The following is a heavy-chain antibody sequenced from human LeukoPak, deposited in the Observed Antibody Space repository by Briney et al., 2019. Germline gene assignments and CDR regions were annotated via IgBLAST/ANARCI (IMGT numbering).Heavy chain of an antibody. V-gene: IGHV3-74*01. D-gene: IGHD3-16*01. CDR2: INSDGSST. Sequence: GGSLRLSCAASGFTFSSYWMHWVRQAPGKGLVWVSRINSDGSSTSYADSVKGRFTISRDNSKNTVYLQMNSLRADDTAVYYCAKAPGGIVGYWGQGTLVTVSS. CDR3: AKAPGGIVGY. CDR1: GFTFSSYW. J-gene: IGHJ4*02.